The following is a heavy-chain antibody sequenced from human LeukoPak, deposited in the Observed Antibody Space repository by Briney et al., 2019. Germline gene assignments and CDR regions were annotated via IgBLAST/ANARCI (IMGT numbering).Heavy chain of an antibody. V-gene: IGHV4-59*08. CDR3: ARPYYDSSGYYHDAFDI. Sequence: SETLSLTCTVSGGSISSYYWSWIRQPPGKGLEWIGYIYYSGSTNYNPSLKSRVTISVDTFKNQFSLKLSSVTAADTAVYYCARPYYDSSGYYHDAFDIWGQGTMVTVSS. CDR2: IYYSGST. J-gene: IGHJ3*02. CDR1: GGSISSYY. D-gene: IGHD3-22*01.